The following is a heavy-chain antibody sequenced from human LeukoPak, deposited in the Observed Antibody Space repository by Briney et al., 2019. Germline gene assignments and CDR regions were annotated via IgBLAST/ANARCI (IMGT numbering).Heavy chain of an antibody. CDR3: ASPGYSVYSSDY. J-gene: IGHJ4*02. V-gene: IGHV4-59*01. CDR1: GGSISSYY. Sequence: SETLSLTCTVSGGSISSYYWSWIRQPPGKGLEWIGYIYYSGSTNYNPSLKSRVTISVDTSKNQFSLKLSSVPAADTAVYYCASPGYSVYSSDYWGQGTLVTVSS. CDR2: IYYSGST. D-gene: IGHD5/OR15-5a*01.